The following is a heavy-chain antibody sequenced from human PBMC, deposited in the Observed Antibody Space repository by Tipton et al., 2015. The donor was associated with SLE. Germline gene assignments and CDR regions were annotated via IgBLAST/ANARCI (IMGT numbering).Heavy chain of an antibody. V-gene: IGHV4-39*07. CDR3: ARLHGYSYGLNWFDP. CDR2: IYYTGTTT. D-gene: IGHD5-18*01. J-gene: IGHJ5*02. Sequence: TLSLTCTVSGGSVSSSSKYWAWIRQPPGKGLEWIGGIYYTGTTTYYNSFLKSRVTMLVDTSKNQFSLRLTSVIAADTAVYYCARLHGYSYGLNWFDPWGQGTLISVSS. CDR1: GGSVSSSSKY.